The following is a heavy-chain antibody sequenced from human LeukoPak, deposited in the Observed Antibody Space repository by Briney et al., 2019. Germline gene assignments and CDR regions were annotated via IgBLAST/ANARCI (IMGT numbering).Heavy chain of an antibody. D-gene: IGHD1-26*01. CDR3: ARRIIGGSYPFDY. CDR1: GGSISSYY. V-gene: IGHV4-59*08. Sequence: SETLSLTCTVSGGSISSYYWSWIRQPPGKGLEWIGYIYYSGGTNYNPSLKSRVTISVDTSKNQFSLKLSSVTAADTAVYYCARRIIGGSYPFDYWGQGTLVTVSS. CDR2: IYYSGGT. J-gene: IGHJ4*02.